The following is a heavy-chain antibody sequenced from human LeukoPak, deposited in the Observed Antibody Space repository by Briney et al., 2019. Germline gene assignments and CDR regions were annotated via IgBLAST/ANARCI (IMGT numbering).Heavy chain of an antibody. CDR3: AREPIYGSGSFDY. Sequence: GGSLRLSCAASGFTFSSYSMNWVRQAPGKGLEWVSYISSSSSTIYHADSVKGRFTISRDNAKNSLYLQMNSLRAEDTAVYYCAREPIYGSGSFDYWGQGTLVTVSS. V-gene: IGHV3-48*01. D-gene: IGHD3-10*01. J-gene: IGHJ4*02. CDR2: ISSSSSTI. CDR1: GFTFSSYS.